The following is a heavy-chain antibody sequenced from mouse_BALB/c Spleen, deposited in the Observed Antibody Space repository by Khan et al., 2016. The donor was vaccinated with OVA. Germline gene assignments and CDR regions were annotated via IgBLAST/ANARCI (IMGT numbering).Heavy chain of an antibody. V-gene: IGHV1-54*01. CDR3: ARSSSFLRPYSFDY. CDR1: GDVFTNYL. Sequence: QVQLKESGAELVRPGTSVKVSCKASGDVFTNYLIEWVKQRPGQGLEWIGVIDPGTNGTNYNEKFKGKATLTADKSSSTAYMQLSSLTSDDSAVYFCARSSSFLRPYSFDYWGQGTTLTVSS. J-gene: IGHJ2*01. CDR2: IDPGTNGT. D-gene: IGHD1-2*01.